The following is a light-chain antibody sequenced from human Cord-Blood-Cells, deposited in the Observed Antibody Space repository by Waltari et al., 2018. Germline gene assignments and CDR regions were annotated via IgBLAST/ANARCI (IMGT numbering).Light chain of an antibody. Sequence: SALTQNASVSGSPGQSITIPCTGTSSDVGGYNYVSWYQQHPGKAPKLMIYDVSNRRSGFTIHFSCSKSCNTASLTISALQAEDEADYYCSSYTCSITVVFGGWTNLTVL. CDR3: SSYTCSITVV. J-gene: IGLJ2*01. V-gene: IGLV2-14*01. CDR1: SSDVGGYNY. CDR2: DVS.